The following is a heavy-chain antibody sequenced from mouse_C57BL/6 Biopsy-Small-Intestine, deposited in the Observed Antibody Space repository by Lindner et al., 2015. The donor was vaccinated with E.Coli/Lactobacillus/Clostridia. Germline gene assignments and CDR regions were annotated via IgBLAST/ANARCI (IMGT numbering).Heavy chain of an antibody. J-gene: IGHJ4*01. V-gene: IGHV1-81*01. CDR3: ARDHWDTALKKGFDS. D-gene: IGHD3-1*01. CDR2: INHFVGIT. CDR1: GDTFNNFA. Sequence: SVKVSCKASGDTFNNFAFSWVRQAPGQGLEWMGRINHFVGITSYAQKFQGRVTIIADKSTSTVYLEVSSLRFDDTAMYFCARDHWDTALKKGFDSWGQGTLVTVSS.